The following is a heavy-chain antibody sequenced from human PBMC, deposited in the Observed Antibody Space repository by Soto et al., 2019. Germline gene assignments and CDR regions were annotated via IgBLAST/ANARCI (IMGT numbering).Heavy chain of an antibody. CDR2: IIPIFGTA. D-gene: IGHD5-18*01. J-gene: IGHJ6*02. CDR1: GGTFSSYA. Sequence: GASVKVSCKASGGTFSSYAISWVRQAPGQGLEWMGGIIPIFGTASYAQKFQGRVTITADKSTSTAYMELSSLRSEDTAVYYCARVMDTAMVIYYYYYGMDVWGQGTTVTVSS. V-gene: IGHV1-69*06. CDR3: ARVMDTAMVIYYYYYGMDV.